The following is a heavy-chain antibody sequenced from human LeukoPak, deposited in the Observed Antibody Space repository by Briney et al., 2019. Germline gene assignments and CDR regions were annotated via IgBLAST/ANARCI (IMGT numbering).Heavy chain of an antibody. D-gene: IGHD6-19*01. V-gene: IGHV3-11*01. CDR3: ARVLSDSGGWYHFDY. CDR2: ISSSGSTI. Sequence: GGSLRLSCAASGFTFSDYYMSWIRQAPGKGLEWVSYISSSGSTIYYADPVKGRFTISRDNAKNSLYLQMNSLRAEDTAVYYCARVLSDSGGWYHFDYWGQGTLVTVSS. CDR1: GFTFSDYY. J-gene: IGHJ4*02.